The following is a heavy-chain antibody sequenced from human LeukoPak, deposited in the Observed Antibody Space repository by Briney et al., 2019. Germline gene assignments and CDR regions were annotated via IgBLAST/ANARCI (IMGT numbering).Heavy chain of an antibody. D-gene: IGHD6-13*01. V-gene: IGHV4-4*09. J-gene: IGHJ4*02. CDR2: IYTSGST. CDR1: GGSISSYY. Sequence: SETLSLTCTVSGGSISSYYWSWIRQPPGKGLEWIGYIYTSGSTNYNPSLKSRVTISVDTSKNQFSLKLSSVTAADTAVYYCARRSGLAAAGTGFDYWGQGTLVTVSS. CDR3: ARRSGLAAAGTGFDY.